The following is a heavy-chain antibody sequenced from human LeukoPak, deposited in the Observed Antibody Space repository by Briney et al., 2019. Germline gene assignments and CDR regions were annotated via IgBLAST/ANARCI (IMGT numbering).Heavy chain of an antibody. D-gene: IGHD3-3*01. CDR2: IYHSGST. V-gene: IGHV4-38-2*01. Sequence: SETLSLTCAVSGYSISSDYYWGWIRQPPGKGLEWIGSIYHSGSTYYNPSLKSRVTISVDTSKNQFSLKLSSVTAADTAVYYCAKLYYDFWSGYYTGSIFDYWGQGTLVTVSS. CDR3: AKLYYDFWSGYYTGSIFDY. CDR1: GYSISSDYY. J-gene: IGHJ4*02.